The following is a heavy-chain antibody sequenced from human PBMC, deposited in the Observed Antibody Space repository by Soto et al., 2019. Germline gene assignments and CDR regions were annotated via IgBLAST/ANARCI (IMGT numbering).Heavy chain of an antibody. V-gene: IGHV3-33*01. CDR2: IWYDGSNK. Sequence: GGSLRLSCAASGFTFSSYGMHWVRQAPGKGLEWVAVIWYDGSNKYYADSVKGRFTISRDNSKNTLYLQMNSLRAEDTAVYYCARDNEYDSSGFFDYWGQGTLVTVSS. D-gene: IGHD3-22*01. J-gene: IGHJ4*02. CDR3: ARDNEYDSSGFFDY. CDR1: GFTFSSYG.